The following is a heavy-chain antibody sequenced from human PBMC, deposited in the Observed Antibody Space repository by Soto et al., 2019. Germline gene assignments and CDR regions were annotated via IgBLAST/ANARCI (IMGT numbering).Heavy chain of an antibody. CDR3: ARSDDSTSYPLDL. CDR1: GYTFTNYY. J-gene: IGHJ5*02. Sequence: VQLEQSGAEVKGPGASVKVSCKASGYTFTNYYMHWVRQAPGQGLEWMGWMNPRSGGTKYAQAFQDRVTMTREASISTAYMKVTSLRHGDTAVYFCARSDDSTSYPLDLWGPGTLSPSPQ. D-gene: IGHD4-4*01. CDR2: MNPRSGGT. V-gene: IGHV1-2*02.